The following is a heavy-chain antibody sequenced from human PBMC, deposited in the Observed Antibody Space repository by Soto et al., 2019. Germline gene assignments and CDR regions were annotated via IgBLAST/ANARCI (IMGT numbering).Heavy chain of an antibody. Sequence: GGSLRLSCAASGFTVISNYMSWVRQAPGKGLEWVSVIYSGGSTYYADSVKGRFTISRDNSKNTLYLQMNSLRAEDTAVYYCARVSKDAFDIWGQGTMVTVSS. J-gene: IGHJ3*02. V-gene: IGHV3-53*01. CDR3: ARVSKDAFDI. CDR2: IYSGGST. CDR1: GFTVISNY.